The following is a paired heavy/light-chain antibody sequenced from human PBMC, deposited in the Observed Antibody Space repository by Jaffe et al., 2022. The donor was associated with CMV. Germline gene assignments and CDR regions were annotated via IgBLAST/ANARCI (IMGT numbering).Light chain of an antibody. V-gene: IGKV3-15*01. Sequence: IVMTQSPATLSVSLGERVTLSCRASQSVSNDLAWYQQKPGQAPRLLIYATSTRASGIPARFSGSGSGTDFTLTISSLQPEDFAVYYCQQYNNWPPVTFGQGTKLEIK. J-gene: IGKJ2*01. CDR1: QSVSND. CDR2: ATS. CDR3: QQYNNWPPVT.
Heavy chain of an antibody. J-gene: IGHJ5*02. CDR1: GFTFSDHY. CDR3: ARDVAGYCTGSGCSINWFDP. V-gene: IGHV3-11*01. CDR2: ISSSGDIV. D-gene: IGHD2-15*01. Sequence: QVQLVESGGGLVKPGGSLRLSCAASGFTFSDHYMNWLRQAPGKGPEWVSYISSSGDIVYYADSVKGRFTISRDNAKNSMSLQMNSLRAEDTAVYYCARDVAGYCTGSGCSINWFDPWGQGTPVTVSS.